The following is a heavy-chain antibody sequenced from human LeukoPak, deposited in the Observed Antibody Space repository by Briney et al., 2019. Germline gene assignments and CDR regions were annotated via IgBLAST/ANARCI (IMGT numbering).Heavy chain of an antibody. Sequence: VKVSCKASGGTFSSYAISWVRQAPGQGLEWMGRIIPILGIANYAQKFQGRVTITADKSTSTAYMELSSLRSEDTAVYYCARAVTDTAMVVVVYDYWGQGTLVTVSS. J-gene: IGHJ4*02. D-gene: IGHD5-18*01. V-gene: IGHV1-69*10. CDR1: GGTFSSYA. CDR3: ARAVTDTAMVVVVYDY. CDR2: IIPILGIA.